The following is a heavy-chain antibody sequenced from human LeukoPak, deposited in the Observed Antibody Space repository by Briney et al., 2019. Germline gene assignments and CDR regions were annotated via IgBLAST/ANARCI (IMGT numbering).Heavy chain of an antibody. V-gene: IGHV4-4*07. Sequence: SGTLSLTCTVSGGSISSSYWSWIRQPAGKGLEWIGRLSPSGSTNYNPSLKSRVTMSVDTSKNQFSLKLSSVTAADTAVYYCARSRIAAAGTGGFQHWGQGTLVTVSS. CDR2: LSPSGST. D-gene: IGHD6-13*01. CDR1: GGSISSSY. CDR3: ARSRIAAAGTGGFQH. J-gene: IGHJ1*01.